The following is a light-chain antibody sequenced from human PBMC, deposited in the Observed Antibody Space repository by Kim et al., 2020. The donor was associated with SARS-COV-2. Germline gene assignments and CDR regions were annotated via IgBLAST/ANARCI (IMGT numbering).Light chain of an antibody. CDR1: GSDVGGEKC. V-gene: IGLV2-8*01. CDR3: SSDAGRNDLV. CDR2: DST. J-gene: IGLJ2*01. Sequence: QSDEISSTGTGSDVGGEKCDSRYQRHPGKAPKIIIYDSTRRPTGGADRFSGSEAGNTASLTVAGLQAEDEADYYCSSDAGRNDLVFGGGTQLTVL.